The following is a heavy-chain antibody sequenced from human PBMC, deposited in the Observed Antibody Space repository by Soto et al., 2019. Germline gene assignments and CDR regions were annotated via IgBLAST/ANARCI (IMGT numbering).Heavy chain of an antibody. CDR3: ASGQQLVRNY. J-gene: IGHJ4*02. Sequence: SETLSLTCTVSGGSISSGGYYWSWIRQHPGKGLEWIGCIYYSGSTYYNPSLKSRVTISVDRSKNQFSLKLSSVTAADTAVYYCASGQQLVRNYWGQGTLVTVSS. CDR1: GGSISSGGYY. D-gene: IGHD6-13*01. CDR2: IYYSGST. V-gene: IGHV4-31*03.